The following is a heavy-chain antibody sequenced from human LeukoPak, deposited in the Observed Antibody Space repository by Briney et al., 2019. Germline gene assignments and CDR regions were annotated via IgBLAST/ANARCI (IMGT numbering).Heavy chain of an antibody. CDR1: GFTFSSYS. D-gene: IGHD3-22*01. CDR3: ARDRVRADYYDSSGYCFDY. CDR2: ISSSSSYI. Sequence: GGSLRLSCAASGFTFSSYSMNWVRQAPGKGLEWVSSISSSSSYIYYADSVKGRFTISRDNAKHSLFLQMNSLRAEDTAVYYCARDRVRADYYDSSGYCFDYWGQGTLVTVSS. V-gene: IGHV3-21*01. J-gene: IGHJ4*02.